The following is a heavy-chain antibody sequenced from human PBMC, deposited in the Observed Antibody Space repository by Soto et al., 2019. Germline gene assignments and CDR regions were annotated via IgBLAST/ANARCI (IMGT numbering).Heavy chain of an antibody. Sequence: GGSLRLSCAASGFTFSNAWMSWVRQAPGKGLEWVGRIKSKTDGGTTDYAAPVKGRFTISRDDSKNTLYLQMNSLRAEDTTVYYCAKGLWFGELLQKPGGVFDYWGQGTLVTVSS. D-gene: IGHD3-10*01. J-gene: IGHJ4*02. V-gene: IGHV3-15*01. CDR1: GFTFSNAW. CDR3: AKGLWFGELLQKPGGVFDY. CDR2: IKSKTDGGTT.